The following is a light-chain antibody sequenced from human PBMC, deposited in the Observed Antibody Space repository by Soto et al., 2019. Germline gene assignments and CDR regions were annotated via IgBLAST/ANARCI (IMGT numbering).Light chain of an antibody. CDR2: GAS. J-gene: IGKJ1*01. CDR1: QSISRW. V-gene: IGKV1-5*01. CDR3: LQYNRYRT. Sequence: DIQMTQSPSTLSASVGDRVTITCRASQSISRWLAWYQQKPGEAPKLLIHGASNLESGVPSRFSGGGSGTEFTLTISLLQPDDLATYYCLQYNRYRTFGQGTKVEIK.